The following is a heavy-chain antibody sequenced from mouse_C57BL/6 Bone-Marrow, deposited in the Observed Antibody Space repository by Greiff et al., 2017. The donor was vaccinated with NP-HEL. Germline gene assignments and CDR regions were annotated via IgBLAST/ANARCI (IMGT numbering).Heavy chain of an antibody. CDR1: GYSFTGYF. D-gene: IGHD2-2*01. V-gene: IGHV1-20*01. CDR3: ARRKGFYYGYGYWYFDV. J-gene: IGHJ1*03. Sequence: EVKLVESGPELVKPGDSVKISCKASGYSFTGYFMNWVMQSHGKSLEWIGRINPYNGDTFYNQKFKGKATLTVDKSSSTAHMELRSLTSEDSAVYYCARRKGFYYGYGYWYFDVWGTGTTVTVSS. CDR2: INPYNGDT.